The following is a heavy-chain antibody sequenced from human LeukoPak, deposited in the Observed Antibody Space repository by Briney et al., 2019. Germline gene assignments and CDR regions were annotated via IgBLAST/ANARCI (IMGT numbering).Heavy chain of an antibody. D-gene: IGHD3-22*01. CDR1: GFTFSDYW. Sequence: GGSLRLSCAASGFTFSDYWMHWVRQAPGKGLEWVAVISYDGSNKYYADSVKGRFTISRDNSKNTLYLQMNSLRAEDTAVYYCAKEGYYYDSSGYNYYYGMDVWGQGTTVTVSS. CDR2: ISYDGSNK. CDR3: AKEGYYYDSSGYNYYYGMDV. J-gene: IGHJ6*02. V-gene: IGHV3-30*18.